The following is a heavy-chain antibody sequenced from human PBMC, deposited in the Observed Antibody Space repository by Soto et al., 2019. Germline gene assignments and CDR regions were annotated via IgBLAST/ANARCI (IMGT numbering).Heavy chain of an antibody. CDR3: AKVRLGDSITIFGVPDY. Sequence: PGGSLRLSCAASGFTFSSYAMSWVRQAPGKGLEWVSAISGSGGSTYYADSVKGRFTISRDNSKNTLYLQMNSLRAEDTAVYYCAKVRLGDSITIFGVPDYWGQGTLVTVSS. CDR1: GFTFSSYA. CDR2: ISGSGGST. V-gene: IGHV3-23*01. J-gene: IGHJ4*02. D-gene: IGHD3-3*01.